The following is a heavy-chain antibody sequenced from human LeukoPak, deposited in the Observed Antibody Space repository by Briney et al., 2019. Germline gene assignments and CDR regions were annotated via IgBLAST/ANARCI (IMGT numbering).Heavy chain of an antibody. CDR1: GGSISSYY. CDR3: ARRYSSGRIFDY. J-gene: IGHJ4*02. V-gene: IGHV4-59*08. D-gene: IGHD3-22*01. CDR2: IYYSGST. Sequence: PSETLSLTCTVSGGSISSYYWSWIRQPPGQGLEWIGYIYYSGSTNYNPSLKSRVTISVDTSKNQFSLKLSSVTAADTAVYYCARRYSSGRIFDYWGQGTLVTVSS.